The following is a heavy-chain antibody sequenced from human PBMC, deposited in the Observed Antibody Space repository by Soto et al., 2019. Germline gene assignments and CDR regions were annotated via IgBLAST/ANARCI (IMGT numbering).Heavy chain of an antibody. CDR2: IIPIFGTP. J-gene: IGHJ3*01. Sequence: SVKVSCKASGGTLSAYGISWLRQAPGQGLEWMGGIIPIFGTPTYAQKSQGRVTFTADESTSTVYMELNSLKSDDTALYYCAREKFTAAWGAFHFWGQGTMVTVSS. V-gene: IGHV1-69*13. D-gene: IGHD3-16*01. CDR1: GGTLSAYG. CDR3: AREKFTAAWGAFHF.